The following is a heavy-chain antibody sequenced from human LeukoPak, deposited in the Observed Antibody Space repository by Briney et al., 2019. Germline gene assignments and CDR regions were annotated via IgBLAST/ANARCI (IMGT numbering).Heavy chain of an antibody. CDR1: GGSITSNNW. J-gene: IGHJ4*02. D-gene: IGHD2-2*01. CDR3: ARVSQYQLLSRVPLN. CDR2: IYHSGTT. V-gene: IGHV4-4*02. Sequence: SGTLSLTCAVSGGSITSNNWWSWVRQPPGKGLEWIGEIYHSGTTNYNPSLKSRVTISVDTSKNQFSLKLSSVTAADTAVYYCARVSQYQLLSRVPLNWGQGTLVTVSS.